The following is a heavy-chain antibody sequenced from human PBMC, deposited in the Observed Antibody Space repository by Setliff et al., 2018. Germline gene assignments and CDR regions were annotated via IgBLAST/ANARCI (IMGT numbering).Heavy chain of an antibody. CDR3: ARSTYGGAAAAYYFDY. D-gene: IGHD6-13*01. CDR2: VHHRGNT. J-gene: IGHJ4*02. V-gene: IGHV4-38-2*02. CDR1: GYSISSGYY. Sequence: SETLSLTCTVSGYSISSGYYWGWIWQPPGKGLEWIGTVHHRGNTYYNPSLKSRVTMSLDTSKNQFPLNLYSVTAADTAVYYCARSTYGGAAAAYYFDYWGQGTLVTVSS.